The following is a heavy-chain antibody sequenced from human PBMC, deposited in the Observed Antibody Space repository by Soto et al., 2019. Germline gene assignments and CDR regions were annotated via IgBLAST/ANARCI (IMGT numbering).Heavy chain of an antibody. V-gene: IGHV1-3*05. CDR3: ARDPWNYVSGWFDP. J-gene: IGHJ5*02. D-gene: IGHD1-7*01. CDR2: INAGNGNT. Sequence: QVQLVQSGAEEKKPGTSVKVSCKASGYTFTSYAMHWVRQAPGQRLEWMGWINAGNGNTKYSQKFQGRVTITRDTSASTAYMELSSLRSEDTAVYYCARDPWNYVSGWFDPWGQGTLVTVSS. CDR1: GYTFTSYA.